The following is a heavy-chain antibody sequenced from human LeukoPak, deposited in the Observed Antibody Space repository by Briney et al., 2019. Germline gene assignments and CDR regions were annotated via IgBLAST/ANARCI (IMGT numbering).Heavy chain of an antibody. CDR3: AREGEWLQLFGYFDY. V-gene: IGHV3-30*04. CDR1: GFAFGSYA. D-gene: IGHD5-24*01. CDR2: ISYDGSNK. J-gene: IGHJ4*02. Sequence: GGSLRLSCAASGFAFGSYAMHWVRQAPGKGLEWVAVISYDGSNKYYADSVKGRFTISRDNSKNTLYLQMNSLRAEDTAVYYCAREGEWLQLFGYFDYWGQGTLVTVSS.